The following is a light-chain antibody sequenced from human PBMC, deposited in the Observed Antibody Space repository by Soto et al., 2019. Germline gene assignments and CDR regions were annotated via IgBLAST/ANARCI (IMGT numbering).Light chain of an antibody. CDR1: QSVSSN. CDR3: QQYNNWPLT. Sequence: EIVMTQSPATLSVSPGERATLSCRASQSVSSNLAWYQQKPGQAPRLLIYGASTRATGIPARFSGSGSGTEFTLTISSLQSEDFAVYYCQQYNNWPLTFGGGTKVDIK. V-gene: IGKV3-15*01. CDR2: GAS. J-gene: IGKJ4*01.